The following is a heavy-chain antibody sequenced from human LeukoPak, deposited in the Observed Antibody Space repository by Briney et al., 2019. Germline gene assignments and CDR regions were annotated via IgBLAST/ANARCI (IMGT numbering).Heavy chain of an antibody. J-gene: IGHJ4*02. Sequence: SSETLSLTCTVSGYSISSGYYWGWIRQPPGKGLEWIGSIYHSGSTYYNPSLKSRVTISVDTSKNQFSLKLSSVTAADTAVYYCARAEYNWNDVPFDYWGQGTLVTVSS. CDR2: IYHSGST. V-gene: IGHV4-38-2*02. CDR1: GYSISSGYY. CDR3: ARAEYNWNDVPFDY. D-gene: IGHD1-1*01.